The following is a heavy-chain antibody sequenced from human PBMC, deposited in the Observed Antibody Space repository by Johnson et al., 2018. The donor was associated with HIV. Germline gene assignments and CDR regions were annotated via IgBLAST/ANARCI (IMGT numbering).Heavy chain of an antibody. CDR3: ATCSDQVLLGGDVFDI. CDR2: ISYAGSTI. CDR1: GFTFSSYA. V-gene: IGHV3-30*03. Sequence: QVQLVESGGGLVQSGGSLRLSCGASGFTFSSYAMHWVRQAPGKGLERVAVISYAGSTIYYADSVKVRFTISRDNAKNYLYLQMNSRGGEDTAVDYWATCSDQVLLGGDVFDIWGQGTMFTVSS. J-gene: IGHJ3*02. D-gene: IGHD3-16*01.